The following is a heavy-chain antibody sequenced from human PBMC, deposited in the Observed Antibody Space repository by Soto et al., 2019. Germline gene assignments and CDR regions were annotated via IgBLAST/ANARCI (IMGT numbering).Heavy chain of an antibody. CDR3: AIDDPNSSGWYGRRDYFDY. V-gene: IGHV3-23*01. D-gene: IGHD6-19*01. Sequence: GGSLRLSCAASGFTFSSYAMSWVRQAPGKGLEWVSAISGSGGSTYYADSVKGRFTISRDNSKNTLYLQMNSLRAEDTAVYYCAIDDPNSSGWYGRRDYFDYWGQGTLVAVSS. J-gene: IGHJ4*02. CDR1: GFTFSSYA. CDR2: ISGSGGST.